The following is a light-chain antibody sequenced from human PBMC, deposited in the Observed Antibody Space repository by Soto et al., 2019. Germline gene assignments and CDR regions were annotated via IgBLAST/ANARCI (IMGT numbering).Light chain of an antibody. Sequence: EIILTQSPGILSLSPGERATLSCRASQSVSSNYLAWYQQKPGQAPRLLIYGASSRATGIPDRFSGSGSGTDFTLTISRLEPEDFAVYYCQQYGSSPPRITFGGGTKVDIK. CDR3: QQYGSSPPRIT. V-gene: IGKV3-20*01. J-gene: IGKJ4*01. CDR2: GAS. CDR1: QSVSSNY.